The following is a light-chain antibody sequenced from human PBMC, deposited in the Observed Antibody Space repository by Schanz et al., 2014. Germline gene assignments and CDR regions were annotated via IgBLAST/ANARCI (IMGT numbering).Light chain of an antibody. CDR1: SSDVGGYNY. Sequence: QSALTQPASVSGSPGQWITISCTGTSSDVGGYNYVSWFQQHAGKAPKVMIYDVSNRPSGVSHRFSGSKSGNTASLTISGLQAEDEADYYCSSYTSSSALVVFGGGTKLPVL. CDR2: DVS. CDR3: SSYTSSSALVV. J-gene: IGLJ2*01. V-gene: IGLV2-14*01.